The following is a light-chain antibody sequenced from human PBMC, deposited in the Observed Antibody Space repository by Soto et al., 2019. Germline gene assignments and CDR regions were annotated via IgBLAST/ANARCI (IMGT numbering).Light chain of an antibody. CDR3: QQYGSSPPIT. Sequence: EIVMTQSPATLSASPGERATLSCRASQNVRSNLAWYQQKPGQAPRLLIYGASIRAAGIPDRFSGSGSGTYFTLTISRLEPEDFAVYYCQQYGSSPPITSGQGTRLEIK. CDR2: GAS. J-gene: IGKJ5*01. CDR1: QNVRSN. V-gene: IGKV3-20*01.